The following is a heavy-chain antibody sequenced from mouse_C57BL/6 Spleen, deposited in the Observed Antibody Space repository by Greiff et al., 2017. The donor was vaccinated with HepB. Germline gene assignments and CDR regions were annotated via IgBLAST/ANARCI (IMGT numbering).Heavy chain of an antibody. CDR3: ARHNLGYFDV. Sequence: DVKLVESGGGLVQPGGSLKLSCAASGFTFSDYYMYWVRQTPEKRLEWVAYISNGGGSTYYPDTVKGRFTISRDNAKNTLYLQMSRLKSEDTAMYYCARHNLGYFDVWGTGTTVTVSS. J-gene: IGHJ1*03. V-gene: IGHV5-12*01. CDR2: ISNGGGST. CDR1: GFTFSDYY. D-gene: IGHD6-1*01.